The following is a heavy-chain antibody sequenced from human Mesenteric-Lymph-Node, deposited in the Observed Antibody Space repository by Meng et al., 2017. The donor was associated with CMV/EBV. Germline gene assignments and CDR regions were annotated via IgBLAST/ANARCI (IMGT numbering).Heavy chain of an antibody. D-gene: IGHD3-10*01. Sequence: SETLSLTCTVSGGSISSSSYYWGWIRQPPGKGLEWIGYIYYSGSTNYNPSLKSRVTISVDTSKNQFSLKLSSVTAADTAVYYCARDMGRSDAFDIWGQGTMVTVSS. J-gene: IGHJ3*02. CDR3: ARDMGRSDAFDI. V-gene: IGHV4-61*01. CDR1: GGSISSSSYY. CDR2: IYYSGST.